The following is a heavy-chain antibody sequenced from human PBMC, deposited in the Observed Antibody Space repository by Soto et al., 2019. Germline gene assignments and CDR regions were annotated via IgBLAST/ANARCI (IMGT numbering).Heavy chain of an antibody. CDR2: IHPSDSDT. CDR3: ATQRGYSFGPFDY. D-gene: IGHD5-18*01. CDR1: GYSFTGYW. Sequence: GESLKISCKTSGYSFTGYWIGWVRQMPGKGLEWMGIIHPSDSDTRYSPSFQGQVTLSVDESISTAFLQWSSLKASDTAMYYCATQRGYSFGPFDYWGQGTLVTVSS. J-gene: IGHJ4*02. V-gene: IGHV5-51*01.